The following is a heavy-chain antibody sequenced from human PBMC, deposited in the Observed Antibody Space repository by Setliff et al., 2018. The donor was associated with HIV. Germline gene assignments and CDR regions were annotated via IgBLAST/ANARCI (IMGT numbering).Heavy chain of an antibody. J-gene: IGHJ4*02. V-gene: IGHV3-30*07. D-gene: IGHD3-22*01. CDR3: AREVGDSSGYYYRNYYFDS. Sequence: GGSLRLSCAASGFIFSSYAMHWVRQAPGKGLEWVAVMSYDGNNKYYADSVKGRFTLSRDNAKNSLYLQMNSLGAEDTAVYYCAREVGDSSGYYYRNYYFDSWGQGTLVTVSS. CDR1: GFIFSSYA. CDR2: MSYDGNNK.